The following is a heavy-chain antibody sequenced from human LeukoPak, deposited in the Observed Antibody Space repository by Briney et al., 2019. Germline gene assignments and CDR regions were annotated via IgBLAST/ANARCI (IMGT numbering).Heavy chain of an antibody. D-gene: IGHD1-20*01. CDR3: ATPYNWNGDWFDY. CDR2: IKSETDGGTI. CDR1: GFGFSNAL. V-gene: IGHV3-15*01. Sequence: PGGSLRLSCAASGFGFSNALMNWVRQAPGKGLEWVGRIKSETDGGTIDYAAPVKGRFTISRDDSEDTLYLQMNSLKTEDTAVYYCATPYNWNGDWFDYWGQGTLVTVSS. J-gene: IGHJ4*02.